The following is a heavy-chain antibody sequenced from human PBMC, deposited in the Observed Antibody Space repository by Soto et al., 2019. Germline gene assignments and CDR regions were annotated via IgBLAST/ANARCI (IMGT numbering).Heavy chain of an antibody. V-gene: IGHV4-59*01. Sequence: SETLSLTCTVSGGSISSCYWSWIRQPPGKGLEGILYIYYSGSTNYNPSLKSRVTISVDTSKKQFSLKLRSVTAADTAAYYCARAVYSRSSIGLDXWGQGTLVTVSX. CDR2: IYYSGST. CDR3: ARAVYSRSSIGLDX. D-gene: IGHD6-13*01. CDR1: GGSISSCY. J-gene: IGHJ4*02.